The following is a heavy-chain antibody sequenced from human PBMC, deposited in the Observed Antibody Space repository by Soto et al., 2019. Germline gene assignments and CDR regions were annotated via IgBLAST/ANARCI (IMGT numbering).Heavy chain of an antibody. V-gene: IGHV1-46*01. J-gene: IGHJ5*02. Sequence: WASVKVSCKASGYTFTSYYMHWVRQAPGQGLEWMGIINPSGGSTSYAQKFQGRLTMTRDTSTSTVYMELSSLRSEDTAVYYCAGGIAARDWFDPWGQGTLVTVSS. CDR2: INPSGGST. CDR3: AGGIAARDWFDP. D-gene: IGHD6-13*01. CDR1: GYTFTSYY.